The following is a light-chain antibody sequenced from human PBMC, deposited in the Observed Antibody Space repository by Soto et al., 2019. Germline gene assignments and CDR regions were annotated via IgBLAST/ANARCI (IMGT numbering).Light chain of an antibody. CDR3: QQYNIAPQT. V-gene: IGKV3-20*01. CDR2: HAS. CDR1: QIISSKY. Sequence: EVVLTQSPGTLSLSPGGRATLSCRASQIISSKYLAWYQQKPGQAPRLVIYHASSRATGIPDRFSGSGSGTDFSLIISRLEPEDFAVYYCQQYNIAPQTFGQGTKVEIK. J-gene: IGKJ1*01.